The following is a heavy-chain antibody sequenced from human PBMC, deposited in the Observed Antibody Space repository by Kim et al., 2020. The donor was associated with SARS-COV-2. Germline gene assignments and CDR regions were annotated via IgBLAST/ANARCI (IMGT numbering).Heavy chain of an antibody. CDR3: ARQRWAAAGSYYYYYGMDV. CDR2: IYPGDSDT. D-gene: IGHD6-13*01. V-gene: IGHV5-51*01. CDR1: GYSFTSYW. J-gene: IGHJ6*02. Sequence: GESLKISCKGSGYSFTSYWIGWVRQMPGKGLEWMGIIYPGDSDTRYSPSFKGQVTISADKSISTAYLQWSSLKASDTAMYYCARQRWAAAGSYYYYYGMDVWGQGTTVTVSS.